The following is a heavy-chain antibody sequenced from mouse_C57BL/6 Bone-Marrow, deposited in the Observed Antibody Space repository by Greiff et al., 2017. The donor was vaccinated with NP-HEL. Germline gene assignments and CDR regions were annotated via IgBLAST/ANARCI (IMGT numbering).Heavy chain of an antibody. J-gene: IGHJ2*01. CDR3: VRQYCLDY. CDR2: IRSKSNNYAT. V-gene: IGHV10-1*01. CDR1: GFSFNTYA. Sequence: EVKVVESGGGLVQPKGSLKLSCAASGFSFNTYAMNWVRQAPGKGLEWVARIRSKSNNYATYYAESVKDRFTISRDDSESMLYLQMNNLKTEVTAMYDCVRQYCLDYWGQGTTLTVSS.